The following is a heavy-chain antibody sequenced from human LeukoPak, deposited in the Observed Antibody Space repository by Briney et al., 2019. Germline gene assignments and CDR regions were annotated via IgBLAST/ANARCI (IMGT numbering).Heavy chain of an antibody. CDR1: GFTFSSYS. V-gene: IGHV3-23*01. J-gene: IGHJ4*02. D-gene: IGHD3-22*01. CDR3: ASYYYDSSGYYHDY. CDR2: ISGSGGST. Sequence: GGSLRLSCAASGFTFSSYSVNWVRQAPGKGLEWVSAISGSGGSTYYADSVKGRFTISRDNSKNTLYLQMNSLRAEDTAVYYCASYYYDSSGYYHDYWGQGTLVTVSS.